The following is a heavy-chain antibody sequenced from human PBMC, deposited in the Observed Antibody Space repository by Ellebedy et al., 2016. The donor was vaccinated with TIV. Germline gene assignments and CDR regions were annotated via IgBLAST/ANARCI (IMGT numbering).Heavy chain of an antibody. D-gene: IGHD5-24*01. CDR1: GGSISSYY. Sequence: MPSETLSLTCTVSGGSISSYYWSWIRQPPGKGLEWIGYIYDSDTTNYNPSLKSRVTISADTSKNQFSLELTSVTAADTAVYYCARDGDGHNFDSFDIWGQGTRVTVSS. CDR3: ARDGDGHNFDSFDI. J-gene: IGHJ3*02. V-gene: IGHV4-59*01. CDR2: IYDSDTT.